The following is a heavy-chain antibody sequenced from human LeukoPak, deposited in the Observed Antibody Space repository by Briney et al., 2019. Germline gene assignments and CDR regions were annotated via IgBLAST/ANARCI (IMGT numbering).Heavy chain of an antibody. CDR3: ARLNDCTNGVCWGWGFDY. J-gene: IGHJ4*02. Sequence: SETLSLTCTVSGGSISSGDYYWSWIRQPPGKGLEWIGYIYYSGSTYYNPSLKSRVTISVDTSKNQFSLKLSSVTAADTAVYYCARLNDCTNGVCWGWGFDYWGQGTLVTVSS. CDR2: IYYSGST. V-gene: IGHV4-30-4*02. D-gene: IGHD2-8*01. CDR1: GGSISSGDYY.